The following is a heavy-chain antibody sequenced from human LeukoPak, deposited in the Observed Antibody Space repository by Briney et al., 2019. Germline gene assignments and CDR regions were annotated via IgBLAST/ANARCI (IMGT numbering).Heavy chain of an antibody. CDR2: IYYSGST. CDR3: ARDPMAAPRFDP. J-gene: IGHJ5*02. D-gene: IGHD6-13*01. Sequence: SETLSLTCTVSGGSISSYYWNWIRQPPGKGLEWIGYIYYSGSTNYNPSLKSRVTISVDTSKNQFSLKLSSVTAADTAVYYCARDPMAAPRFDPWGQGTLVTVSS. V-gene: IGHV4-59*12. CDR1: GGSISSYY.